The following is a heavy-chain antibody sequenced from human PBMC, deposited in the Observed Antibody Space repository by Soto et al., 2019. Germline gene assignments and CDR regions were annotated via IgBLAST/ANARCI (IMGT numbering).Heavy chain of an antibody. Sequence: SETLSLTCTVSGGSISSYYWSWIRQPPGKGLEWIGYIYYSGSTNYNPSLKSRVTISVDTSKNQFSLKLSSVTAADTAVYYCARSGYGIYYYYYYMDVWGKGTTVTVSS. CDR2: IYYSGST. D-gene: IGHD5-12*01. CDR3: ARSGYGIYYYYYYMDV. CDR1: GGSISSYY. V-gene: IGHV4-59*01. J-gene: IGHJ6*03.